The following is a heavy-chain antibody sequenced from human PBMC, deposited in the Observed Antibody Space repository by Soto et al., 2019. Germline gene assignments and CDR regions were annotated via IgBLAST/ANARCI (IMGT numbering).Heavy chain of an antibody. D-gene: IGHD6-13*01. J-gene: IGHJ6*02. V-gene: IGHV3-15*07. CDR1: GFTFSTAW. CDR2: IKSKTDGGTT. CDR3: TQQDYYYYYGMDV. Sequence: GGSLRLSCAASGFTFSTAWMNRVRQAPGKGLEWVGRIKSKTDGGTTDYAAPVKGRFTISRDDLKNTLYLQMNSLKTEDTAVYYCTQQDYYYYYGMDVWGQGTTVTVS.